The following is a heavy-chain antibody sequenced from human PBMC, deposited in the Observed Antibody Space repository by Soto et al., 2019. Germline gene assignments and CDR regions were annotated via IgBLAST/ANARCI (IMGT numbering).Heavy chain of an antibody. CDR3: ARLYYYDSSGYPYYFDY. CDR2: IYPGDSDT. J-gene: IGHJ4*02. V-gene: IGHV5-51*01. CDR1: GYIFTSYW. D-gene: IGHD3-22*01. Sequence: PGESLKISCNGSGYIFTSYWIGLVRAIPGKGLEWMGIIYPGDSDTRYSPSFQGQVTISADKSISTAYLQWSSLKASDTAMYYCARLYYYDSSGYPYYFDYWGQGTLVTVSS.